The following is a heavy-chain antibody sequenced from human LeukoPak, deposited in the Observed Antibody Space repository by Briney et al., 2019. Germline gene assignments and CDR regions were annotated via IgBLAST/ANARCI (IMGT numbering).Heavy chain of an antibody. CDR1: GFTFSSYS. CDR2: ISSSSSTI. Sequence: GGSLRLSCAASGFTFSSYSMNWVRQAPGKGLEWVSYISSSSSTIYYADSVKGRFTISRDNAKNSLYLQMNSLRAEDTAVYYCARDGFGYYDSSGYHLSIDYWGQGTLVTVYS. D-gene: IGHD3-22*01. J-gene: IGHJ4*02. V-gene: IGHV3-48*01. CDR3: ARDGFGYYDSSGYHLSIDY.